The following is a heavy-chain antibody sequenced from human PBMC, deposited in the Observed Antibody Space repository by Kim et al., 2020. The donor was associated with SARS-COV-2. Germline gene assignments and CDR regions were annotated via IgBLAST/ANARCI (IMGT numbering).Heavy chain of an antibody. CDR1: GFTFSSYG. D-gene: IGHD3-10*01. J-gene: IGHJ6*02. CDR2: IWYDGSNK. V-gene: IGHV3-33*06. Sequence: GGSLRLSCAASGFTFSSYGMHWVRQAPGKGLEWVAVIWYDGSNKYYADSVKGRFTISRDNSKNTLYLQMNSLRAEDTAVYYCAKADYYGSGTVRFYYYGMDVWGQGTTVTVSS. CDR3: AKADYYGSGTVRFYYYGMDV.